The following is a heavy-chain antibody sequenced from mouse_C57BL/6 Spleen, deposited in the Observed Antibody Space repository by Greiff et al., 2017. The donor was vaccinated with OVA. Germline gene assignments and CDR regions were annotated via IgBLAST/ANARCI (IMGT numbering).Heavy chain of an antibody. CDR3: VPGNYDYDWYFDV. CDR1: GYTFTSYW. Sequence: VQLQQSGAELVKPGASVKLSCKASGYTFTSYWMHWVKQRPGQGLEWIGMIHPNSGSTNYNEKFKSKATLTVDKSSSTAYMQLSSLTSEDSAVYYCVPGNYDYDWYFDVWGTGTTVTVSS. V-gene: IGHV1-64*01. D-gene: IGHD2-4*01. CDR2: IHPNSGST. J-gene: IGHJ1*03.